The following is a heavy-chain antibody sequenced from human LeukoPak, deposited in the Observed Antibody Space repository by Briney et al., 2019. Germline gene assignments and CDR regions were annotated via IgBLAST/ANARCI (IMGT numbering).Heavy chain of an antibody. CDR2: ISSSSSYI. CDR1: GFTFSSYS. CDR3: ARDGVEFYNWFDP. Sequence: GGSLRLSCAASGFTFSSYSMNWVRQAPGKGLEWVSSISSSSSYIYYADSVKGRFTISRDNAKNTLYLQMNSLRAEDTAVYYCARDGVEFYNWFDPWGQGTLVTVSS. V-gene: IGHV3-21*01. D-gene: IGHD2-21*01. J-gene: IGHJ5*02.